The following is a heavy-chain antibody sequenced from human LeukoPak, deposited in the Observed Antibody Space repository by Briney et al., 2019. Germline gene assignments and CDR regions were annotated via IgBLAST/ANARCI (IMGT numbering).Heavy chain of an antibody. CDR1: GGSISSYY. CDR3: ARDPTTVVTLPYYFDD. D-gene: IGHD4-23*01. V-gene: IGHV4-59*12. J-gene: IGHJ4*02. CDR2: IYYSGST. Sequence: SETLPLTCTVSGGSISSYYWSWIRQPPGKGLEWIGYIYYSGSTNYNPSLKSRVTISVDTSKNQFSLTLRSVTAADTAVYYCARDPTTVVTLPYYFDDWGQGTLVTVSS.